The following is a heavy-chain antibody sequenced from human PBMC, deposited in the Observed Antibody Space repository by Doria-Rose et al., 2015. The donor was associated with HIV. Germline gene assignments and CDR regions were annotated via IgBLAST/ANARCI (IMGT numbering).Heavy chain of an antibody. J-gene: IGHJ3*02. CDR2: IKQDGSEE. D-gene: IGHD3-10*01. CDR3: ARGSYGAFDI. V-gene: IGHV3-7*01. Sequence: GKGLEWVANIKQDGSEESYVDSVEGRFTISRDDAKNSLYLQMNSLRAEDTAVYYCARGSYGAFDIWGQGTMITVSS.